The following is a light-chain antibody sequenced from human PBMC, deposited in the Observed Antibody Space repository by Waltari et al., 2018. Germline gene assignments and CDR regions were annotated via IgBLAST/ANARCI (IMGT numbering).Light chain of an antibody. J-gene: IGLJ3*02. CDR2: ANT. V-gene: IGLV1-40*01. CDR3: QSYDSSLSGRV. Sequence: QSVLTQPPSVSGAPGQRVIISCTGNSSNIGTGHDVHRYQQLPGTAPKLLISANTNRPSGVPDRFSASKSGTSASLAITGLQAEDEADYYCQSYDSSLSGRVFGGGTKLTVL. CDR1: SSNIGTGHD.